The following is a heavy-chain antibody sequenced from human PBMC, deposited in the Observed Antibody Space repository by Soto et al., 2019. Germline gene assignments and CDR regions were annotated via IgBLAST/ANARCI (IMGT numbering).Heavy chain of an antibody. D-gene: IGHD2-2*01. J-gene: IGHJ6*02. Sequence: QLVESGGGLVKPGGSLRLSCSASGFTFSDENMSWVSQVPGKGLEWVSGISGGGSYIFYADSVQGRFSISRDKPKNSLFLEMNSLRVEDTAVYYCARDSDCHSTSCFFPPHVWGQGTTVTVSS. CDR2: ISGGGSYI. CDR1: GFTFSDEN. V-gene: IGHV3-21*06. CDR3: ARDSDCHSTSCFFPPHV.